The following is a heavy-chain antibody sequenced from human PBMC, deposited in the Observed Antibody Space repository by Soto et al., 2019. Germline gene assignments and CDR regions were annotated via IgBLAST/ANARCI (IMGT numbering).Heavy chain of an antibody. J-gene: IGHJ6*02. D-gene: IGHD3-16*01. V-gene: IGHV3-23*01. CDR2: ISGSGGST. CDR1: GFTFSSYA. CDR3: AKEYYDYGWGSLGYYYYGMDV. Sequence: GGSLRLSCAASGFTFSSYAMSWVRQAPGKGLEWVSAISGSGGSTYYADSVKGRFTISRDNSKNTLYLQMNSLRAEDTAVYYCAKEYYDYGWGSLGYYYYGMDVWGQGTTVTVSS.